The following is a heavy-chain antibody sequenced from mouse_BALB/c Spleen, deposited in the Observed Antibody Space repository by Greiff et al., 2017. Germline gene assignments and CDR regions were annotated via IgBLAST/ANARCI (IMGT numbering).Heavy chain of an antibody. CDR2: INPYNGDT. V-gene: IGHV1-20*02. Sequence: EVQLQESGPELVKPGASVKISCKASGYSFTGYFMNWVMQSHGKSLEWIGRINPYNGDTFYNQKFKGKATLTVDKSSSTAHMELRSLASEDSAVYYCARTIYYDYDEVYWYFDVWGAGTTVTVSS. D-gene: IGHD2-4*01. CDR1: GYSFTGYF. J-gene: IGHJ1*01. CDR3: ARTIYYDYDEVYWYFDV.